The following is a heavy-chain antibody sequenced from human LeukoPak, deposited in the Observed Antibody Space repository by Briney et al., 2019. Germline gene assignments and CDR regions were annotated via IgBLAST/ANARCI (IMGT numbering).Heavy chain of an antibody. D-gene: IGHD1-26*01. Sequence: GESLKISCKGSGYSFTSYWIGWVRQMPGKGLEWMGIIYPGDSDTRYSPSFQGQVTISADKSISTAYLQWSSLRASDTAMYYCARHTNGATGGYYFDYWGQGILVTVSS. CDR3: ARHTNGATGGYYFDY. J-gene: IGHJ4*02. V-gene: IGHV5-51*01. CDR1: GYSFTSYW. CDR2: IYPGDSDT.